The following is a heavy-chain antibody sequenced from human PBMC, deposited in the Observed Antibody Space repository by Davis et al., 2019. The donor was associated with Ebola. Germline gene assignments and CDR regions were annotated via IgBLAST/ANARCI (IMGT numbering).Heavy chain of an antibody. J-gene: IGHJ3*02. CDR3: ARDLALGEWLFIRGAFDI. CDR1: GFVFSSYV. V-gene: IGHV3-74*01. CDR2: INSDGSST. D-gene: IGHD3-3*01. Sequence: HTGGSLRLSCAASGFVFSSYVMSWVRRAPGKGLVWVSRINSDGSSTSYADSVKGRFTISRDNAKNSLYLQMNSLRAEDTAVYYCARDLALGEWLFIRGAFDIWGQGTMVTVSS.